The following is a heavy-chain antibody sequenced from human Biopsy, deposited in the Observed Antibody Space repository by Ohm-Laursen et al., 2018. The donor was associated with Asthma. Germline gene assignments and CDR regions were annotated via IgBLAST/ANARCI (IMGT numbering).Heavy chain of an antibody. D-gene: IGHD2-15*01. CDR3: ARKSGSCISRSCYSLDF. V-gene: IGHV1-69*01. CDR1: GGTFTTYV. Sequence: SSANVSCTSLGGTFTTYVIGWVPQAPGPGLEWMGGIDSVFGTTTYPQKFQDRVTITADDSTSTVYMELSSLRSEDTAVYYCARKSGSCISRSCYSLDFWGQGTLVTVSS. J-gene: IGHJ4*02. CDR2: IDSVFGTT.